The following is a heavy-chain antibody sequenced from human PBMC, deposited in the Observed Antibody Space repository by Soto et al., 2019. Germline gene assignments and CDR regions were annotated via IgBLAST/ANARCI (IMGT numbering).Heavy chain of an antibody. V-gene: IGHV3-48*02. J-gene: IGHJ6*02. D-gene: IGHD3-3*01. Sequence: GGSLRLSCAASGFTFSSYSMNWVRQAPGKGLEWVSYISSSSSTIYYADSVKGRFTISRDNAKNSLYLQMNSLRDEDTAVYYCARAPMGVTIFGVVSYYYYGMDVWGQGTTVTVS. CDR2: ISSSSSTI. CDR3: ARAPMGVTIFGVVSYYYYGMDV. CDR1: GFTFSSYS.